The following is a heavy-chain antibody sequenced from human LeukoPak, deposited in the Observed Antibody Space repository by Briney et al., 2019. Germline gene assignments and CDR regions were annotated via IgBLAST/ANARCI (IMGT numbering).Heavy chain of an antibody. CDR1: GFSFSRHW. CDR3: AREGVGYCSGGSCPDAFDI. D-gene: IGHD2-15*01. Sequence: PGGSLRLSCAASGFSFSRHWMSWVRQAPGKGLEWVSSISSSSSYIYYADSVKGRFTISRDNAKNSLYLQMNSLRAEDTAVYYCAREGVGYCSGGSCPDAFDIWGQGTMVTVSS. J-gene: IGHJ3*02. V-gene: IGHV3-21*01. CDR2: ISSSSSYI.